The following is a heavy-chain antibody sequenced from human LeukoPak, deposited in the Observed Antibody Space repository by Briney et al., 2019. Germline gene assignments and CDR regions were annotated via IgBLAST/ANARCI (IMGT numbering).Heavy chain of an antibody. J-gene: IGHJ4*02. Sequence: GESLKISCKGSGYSFTTYWIGWVRQMPGRGLEWMGIIYPGDSDTRYSPSFQGQVTVSADKSISTAYLQWSSLKASDTAMYYCARARYCSGGTCYPDYWGQGTLVTVSS. V-gene: IGHV5-51*01. CDR3: ARARYCSGGTCYPDY. CDR1: GYSFTTYW. D-gene: IGHD2-15*01. CDR2: IYPGDSDT.